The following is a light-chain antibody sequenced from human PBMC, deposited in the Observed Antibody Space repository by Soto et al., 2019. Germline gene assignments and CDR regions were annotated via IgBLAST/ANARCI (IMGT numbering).Light chain of an antibody. J-gene: IGLJ1*01. V-gene: IGLV2-14*01. CDR3: SSYAGSTNFYV. Sequence: QSALTQPASLSGSPGQSITISCTGTSSDIGAYDYVSWFQQHPGKAPKLMISEVNNRPSGVSNRFSGSKSGNTAYLTISGLQVEDEADYHCSSYAGSTNFYVFGTGTKLTVL. CDR1: SSDIGAYDY. CDR2: EVN.